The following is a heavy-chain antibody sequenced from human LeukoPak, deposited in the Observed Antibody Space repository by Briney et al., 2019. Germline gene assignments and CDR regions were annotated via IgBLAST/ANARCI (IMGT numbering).Heavy chain of an antibody. CDR3: ASRRDGSNYAAFDI. D-gene: IGHD5-24*01. J-gene: IGHJ3*02. Sequence: ASVKLSCKASGYTFTSYYMHWVRQAPGQGLEWMGIINFSGGTTSYPQKFQGRVTMTRDTSTSTVYMELSSPRSEDTAVYYCASRRDGSNYAAFDIWGQGTMVTVSS. V-gene: IGHV1-46*01. CDR2: INFSGGTT. CDR1: GYTFTSYY.